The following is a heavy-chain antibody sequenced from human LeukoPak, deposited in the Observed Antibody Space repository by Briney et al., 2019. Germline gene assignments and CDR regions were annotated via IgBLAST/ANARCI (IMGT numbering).Heavy chain of an antibody. CDR2: IYYSGST. V-gene: IGHV4-59*08. Sequence: PSETLSLTCTVSGGSISSYYWSWIRQPPGKGLEWIGYIYYSGSTNYNPSLKSRVTISVDTSKNQFSLKLSSVTAADTAVYYCASYIEYYYDSKGVGAFDIWGQGAMVTVSS. J-gene: IGHJ3*02. CDR1: GGSISSYY. D-gene: IGHD3-22*01. CDR3: ASYIEYYYDSKGVGAFDI.